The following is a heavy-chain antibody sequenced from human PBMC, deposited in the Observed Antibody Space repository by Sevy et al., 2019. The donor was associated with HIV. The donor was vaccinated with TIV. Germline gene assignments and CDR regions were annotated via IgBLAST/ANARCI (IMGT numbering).Heavy chain of an antibody. CDR1: GFIFNSYS. V-gene: IGHV3-21*01. J-gene: IGHJ5*02. D-gene: IGHD6-19*01. CDR2: ISSNSDHI. Sequence: GGSLRLSCAASGFIFNSYSMNWVRQAPGKGLEWVSFISSNSDHIYYADSVRGRFTISRDNAKNSLFLQMNRLRAEDTAVYYCAREHSPAFGLVRRGWFDPWGQGTPVTVSS. CDR3: AREHSPAFGLVRRGWFDP.